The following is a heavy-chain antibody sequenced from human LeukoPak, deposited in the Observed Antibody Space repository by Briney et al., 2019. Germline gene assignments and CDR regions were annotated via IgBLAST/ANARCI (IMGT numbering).Heavy chain of an antibody. V-gene: IGHV4-30-2*01. CDR2: IYHSGST. D-gene: IGHD2-2*01. Sequence: PSETLSLTCTVSGGSISSGGYYWSWIRQPPGKGLEWIGYIYHSGSTYYSPSLKSRVTISVDRSKNQFSLKLSSVTAADTAVYYCARGGCSSTSCDYTRYSRNPGYFDYWGQGTLVTVSS. CDR1: GGSISSGGYY. CDR3: ARGGCSSTSCDYTRYSRNPGYFDY. J-gene: IGHJ4*02.